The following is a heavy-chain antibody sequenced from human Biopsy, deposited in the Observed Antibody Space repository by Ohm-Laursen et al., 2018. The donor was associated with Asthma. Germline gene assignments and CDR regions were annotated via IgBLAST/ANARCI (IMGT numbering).Heavy chain of an antibody. J-gene: IGHJ6*02. CDR1: GYTFNSAG. CDR3: ARAVDYSHYYGIDV. CDR2: ISVYNGNT. Sequence: ASVKVSCKTSGYTFNSAGTTWVRQAPGQGLEWMGWISVYNGNTKVAQKLQDRVTMITDTSTSTAYMELRSLRFDDTAVYFCARAVDYSHYYGIDVWGQGTTVTVS. V-gene: IGHV1-18*01. D-gene: IGHD3-10*01.